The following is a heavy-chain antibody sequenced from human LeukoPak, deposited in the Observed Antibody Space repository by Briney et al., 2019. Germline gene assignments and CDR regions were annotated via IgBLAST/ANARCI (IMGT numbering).Heavy chain of an antibody. CDR1: ISSVVSTG. V-gene: IGHV3-23*01. D-gene: IGHD3-3*01. CDR2: ISGSGGST. CDR3: TKGTIWVLRTL. J-gene: IGHJ4*02. Sequence: GGSLTPALAVAISSVVSTGTGSVRQAPGKGLEWVSAISGSGGSTYYADSVKGRFTISRDNSRNTLYLQMNSLRAEDTVVFYCTKGTIWVLRTLGGQGTLVTVSS.